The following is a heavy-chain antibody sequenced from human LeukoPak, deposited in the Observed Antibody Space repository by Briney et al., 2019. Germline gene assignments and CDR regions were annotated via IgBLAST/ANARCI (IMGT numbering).Heavy chain of an antibody. CDR3: AKVIDDYGDDS. CDR2: ISYDGSNK. CDR1: GFSFSSYG. Sequence: GGSLRLSCAASGFSFSSYGMHWVRQAPGKGLEWVAVISYDGSNKYYAESVKGRFTISRDNSKNTVYLQMNSLRDGDTAVYYCAKVIDDYGDDSWGQGTLVTVSS. J-gene: IGHJ5*01. V-gene: IGHV3-30*18. D-gene: IGHD4-17*01.